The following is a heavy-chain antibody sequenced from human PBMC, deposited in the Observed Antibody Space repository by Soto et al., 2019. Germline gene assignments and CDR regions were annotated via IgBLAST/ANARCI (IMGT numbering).Heavy chain of an antibody. Sequence: QLVESGGGMVQPGGSLRLSCATSGFSFTHYTINWVRQAPGKGLEWVAVMSYDGTNENYADSVKGRFTISRDNSKTTVYLQMNSLTPEDTALYYCARKWGTYSSASLDFWGLGTLVTVSS. J-gene: IGHJ4*02. CDR2: MSYDGTNE. CDR3: ARKWGTYSSASLDF. CDR1: GFSFTHYT. V-gene: IGHV3-30*04. D-gene: IGHD6-19*01.